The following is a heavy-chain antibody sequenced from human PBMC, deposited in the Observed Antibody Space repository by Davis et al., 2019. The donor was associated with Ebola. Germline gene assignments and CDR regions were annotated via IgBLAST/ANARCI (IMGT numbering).Heavy chain of an antibody. CDR1: GFTFSSYG. V-gene: IGHV3-30*18. Sequence: GESLKISCAASGFTFSSYGMHWVRQAPGKGLEWVAVISYDGSNKYYADSVKGRFTISRDNSKNTLYRQMNSLRAEDTAVYYCAKDDYGDYGYYYYGMDVWGQGTTVTVSS. CDR2: ISYDGSNK. CDR3: AKDDYGDYGYYYYGMDV. J-gene: IGHJ6*02. D-gene: IGHD4-17*01.